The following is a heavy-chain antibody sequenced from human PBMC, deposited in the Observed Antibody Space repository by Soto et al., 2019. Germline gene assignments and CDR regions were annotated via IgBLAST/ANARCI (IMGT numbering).Heavy chain of an antibody. CDR3: ARDRDCSSTSCYLNWFDP. J-gene: IGHJ5*02. CDR1: GFTFSSYA. Sequence: GGSLRLSCAASGFTFSSYAMSWVRQAPGKGLEWVSAISGSGSSTYYADSVKGRFTISRDNAKNTLYLQMNSLRAEDTAVYYCARDRDCSSTSCYLNWFDPWGQGTLVTVSS. CDR2: ISGSGSST. D-gene: IGHD2-2*01. V-gene: IGHV3-23*01.